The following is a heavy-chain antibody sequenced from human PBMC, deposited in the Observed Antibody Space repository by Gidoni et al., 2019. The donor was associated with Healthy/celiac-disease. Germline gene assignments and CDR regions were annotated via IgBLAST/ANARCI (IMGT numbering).Heavy chain of an antibody. CDR1: GFTFSSYG. J-gene: IGHJ3*02. CDR3: AKDGIYSGYEGFAFDI. D-gene: IGHD5-12*01. V-gene: IGHV3-30*02. CDR2: IRYDGSNK. Sequence: QVQLVESGGGVVQPGGSLRLSGAASGFTFSSYGMHWVRQAPGKGLEWVAFIRYDGSNKYYADSVKGRFTISRDNSKNTLYLQMNSLRAEDTAVYYCAKDGIYSGYEGFAFDIWGQGTMVTVSS.